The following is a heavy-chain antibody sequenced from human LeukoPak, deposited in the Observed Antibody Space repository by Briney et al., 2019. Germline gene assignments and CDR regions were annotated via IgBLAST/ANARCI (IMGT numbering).Heavy chain of an antibody. D-gene: IGHD3-22*01. CDR2: ISSSGTSA. V-gene: IGHV3-23*01. CDR3: ARSSIFYDSSACYVGEKYYFDY. J-gene: IGHJ4*02. Sequence: GGSLRLSCAASGFTFNSYAMSWVRQAPGKGREWVSAISSSGTSAYYADPVKGRFTISRDNSKNTLYLQMNSLRAEDTAIYYCARSSIFYDSSACYVGEKYYFDYWGQGTLVTVSS. CDR1: GFTFNSYA.